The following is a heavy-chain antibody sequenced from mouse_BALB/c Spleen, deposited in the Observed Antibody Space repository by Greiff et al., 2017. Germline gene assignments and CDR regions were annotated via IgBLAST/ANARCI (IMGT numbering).Heavy chain of an antibody. D-gene: IGHD1-1*01. Sequence: VQGVESGPGLVQPSQSLSITCTVSGFSLTSYGVHWVRQSPGKGLEWLGVIWSGGSTDYNAAFISRLSISKDNSKSQVFFKMNSLQANDTAIYYCARHYGSSYLYAMDYWGQGTSVTVSS. CDR2: IWSGGST. CDR3: ARHYGSSYLYAMDY. J-gene: IGHJ4*01. CDR1: GFSLTSYG. V-gene: IGHV2-2*02.